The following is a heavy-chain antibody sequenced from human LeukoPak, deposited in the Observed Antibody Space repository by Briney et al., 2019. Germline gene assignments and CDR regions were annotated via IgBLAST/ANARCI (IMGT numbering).Heavy chain of an antibody. Sequence: GGSLRLSCAASGFTFSSYSMTWVRQAPGKGLEWVSAISAGGDRTYYADSVKGRFTISRDNSKSTLYLQMNSLRVEDMAVYYCAKVLWGGGVTIFGVVAHWGQGTLVTVSS. CDR2: ISAGGDRT. CDR3: AKVLWGGGVTIFGVVAH. V-gene: IGHV3-23*01. D-gene: IGHD3-3*01. J-gene: IGHJ4*02. CDR1: GFTFSSYS.